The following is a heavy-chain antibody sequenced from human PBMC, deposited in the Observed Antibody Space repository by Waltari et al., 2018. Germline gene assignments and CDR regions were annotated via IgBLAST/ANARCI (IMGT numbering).Heavy chain of an antibody. Sequence: QVQLQESGPGLVRPSQTLSLTCTVSGGSISSGSVYWTWIRQPAGKGLEGVGHIFTSGGTKYNPSLKSRVSVSLDTSENQFSLRLSSVTAADTAVYYCARDEARYYDIMTGGGYYGLDVWGQGTTVTVSS. D-gene: IGHD3-9*01. CDR2: IFTSGGT. V-gene: IGHV4-61*02. CDR1: GGSISSGSVY. CDR3: ARDEARYYDIMTGGGYYGLDV. J-gene: IGHJ6*02.